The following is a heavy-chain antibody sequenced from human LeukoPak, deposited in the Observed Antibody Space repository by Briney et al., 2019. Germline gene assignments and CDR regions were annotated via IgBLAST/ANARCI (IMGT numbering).Heavy chain of an antibody. Sequence: GASVKLSCKASGYTFTSSYMHSVRQAPGQGLEWMGIINPSGGDTSYGQKFQARLTMTRDTSTNTVYMELTSLRSEDTAVYYCAREVMDNLRFDYWGQGTLVTVSS. CDR3: AREVMDNLRFDY. V-gene: IGHV1-46*01. CDR1: GYTFTSSY. J-gene: IGHJ4*02. D-gene: IGHD1-14*01. CDR2: INPSGGDT.